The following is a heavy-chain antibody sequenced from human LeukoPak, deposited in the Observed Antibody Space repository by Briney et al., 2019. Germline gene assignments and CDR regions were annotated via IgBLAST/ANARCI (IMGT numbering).Heavy chain of an antibody. D-gene: IGHD6-13*01. CDR3: ARGDSSSGWYNYFDN. V-gene: IGHV4-4*07. CDR2: VSTTGIT. J-gene: IGHJ4*02. Sequence: NPSETLSLTCTDSGDSISGYYWSWIRQPAGKGLEWIGRVSTTGITDSNPSLKSRVTMSIDTSKNQFSLKLSSVTAADTAVYYCARGDSSSGWYNYFDNWGQGALVTVSS. CDR1: GDSISGYY.